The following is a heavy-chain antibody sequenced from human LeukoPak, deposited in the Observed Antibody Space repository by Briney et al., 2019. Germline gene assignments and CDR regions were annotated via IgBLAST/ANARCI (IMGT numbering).Heavy chain of an antibody. CDR1: GFTVSSNY. V-gene: IGHV3-66*01. CDR2: IYNGGGT. D-gene: IGHD6-6*01. J-gene: IGHJ4*02. CDR3: ASPDEGSSSDLDY. Sequence: GGSLRLSCAASGFTVSSNYMSWVRQAPGKGLEWVSVIYNGGGTYYADSVKGRFTISRDNAKNSLYLQMNSLRAEDTAVYYCASPDEGSSSDLDYWGQGTLVTVSS.